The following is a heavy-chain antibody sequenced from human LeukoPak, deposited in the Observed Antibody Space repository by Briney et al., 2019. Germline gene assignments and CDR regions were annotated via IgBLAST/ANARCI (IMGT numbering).Heavy chain of an antibody. V-gene: IGHV1-18*01. J-gene: IGHJ4*02. CDR2: TSAYNGNT. CDR1: GYTFTSYG. Sequence: GASVKVSCKASGYTFTSYGISWVRQAPGQGLEWMGWTSAYNGNTNYAQKLQGRVTMTTDTSTSTAYMELRSLRSDDTAVYYCARDLVGYSYGPADYWGQGTLVTVSS. CDR3: ARDLVGYSYGPADY. D-gene: IGHD5-18*01.